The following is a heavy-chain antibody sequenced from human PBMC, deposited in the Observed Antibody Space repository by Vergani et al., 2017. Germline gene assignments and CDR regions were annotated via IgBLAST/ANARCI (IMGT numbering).Heavy chain of an antibody. CDR2: IIPIFGTA. CDR3: ARDGYSYGYFDY. V-gene: IGHV1-69*13. D-gene: IGHD5-18*01. J-gene: IGHJ4*02. CDR1: GGTFSSYA. Sequence: QVQLVQSGAEVKKPGSSVKVSCKASGGTFSSYAISWVRQAPGQGLEWMGRIIPIFGTANYAQKFQGRVTITADESTSTAYMGLSSLRSEDTAVYYCARDGYSYGYFDYWGQGTLVTVSS.